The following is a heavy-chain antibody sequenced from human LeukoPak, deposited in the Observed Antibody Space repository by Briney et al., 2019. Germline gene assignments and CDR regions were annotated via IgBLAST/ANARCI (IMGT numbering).Heavy chain of an antibody. V-gene: IGHV3-7*03. CDR1: GFTFNSYW. D-gene: IGHD3-22*01. CDR2: INQDGSQK. Sequence: GGSLRLSCAASGFTFNSYWMTWVRQAPGKGLGWVASINQDGSQKYYVESLKGRFTISRDNAKNSLYLQMNSLRAEDTALYYCAKDGYYDSTGYIDYWGQGTVVTVSS. CDR3: AKDGYYDSTGYIDY. J-gene: IGHJ4*02.